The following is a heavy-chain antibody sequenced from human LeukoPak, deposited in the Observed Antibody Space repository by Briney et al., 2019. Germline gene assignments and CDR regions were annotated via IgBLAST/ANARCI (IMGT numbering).Heavy chain of an antibody. CDR1: GFTFSYYS. Sequence: GGSLRLSCAASGFTFSYYSMNWVRQTPGKGLEWLSYISGSSSTIYYADSVKGRFTISRDNAENSLYLQMNSLRAEDTAVYYCARGGAVAAAGFDYWGQGILVTVSS. CDR3: ARGGAVAAAGFDY. V-gene: IGHV3-48*04. D-gene: IGHD6-19*01. CDR2: ISGSSSTI. J-gene: IGHJ4*02.